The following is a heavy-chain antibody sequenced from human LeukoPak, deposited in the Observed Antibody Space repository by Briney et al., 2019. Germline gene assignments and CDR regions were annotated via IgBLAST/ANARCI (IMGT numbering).Heavy chain of an antibody. J-gene: IGHJ4*02. Sequence: ASVKVSCKTSGYSFTAFYIHWVRQAPGQGLEWMGWIHPRRGDTNYAQKFQGRVTMTRDTSISTAYLDLSSLRSDDTAVYYCARDGDYGTGSYYRGGIDSGGQGTPVTVSP. D-gene: IGHD3-10*01. CDR3: ARDGDYGTGSYYRGGIDS. V-gene: IGHV1-2*02. CDR2: IHPRRGDT. CDR1: GYSFTAFY.